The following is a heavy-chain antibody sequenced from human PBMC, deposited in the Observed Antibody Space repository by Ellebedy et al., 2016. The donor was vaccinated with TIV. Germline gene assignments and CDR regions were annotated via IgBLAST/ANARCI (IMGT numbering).Heavy chain of an antibody. Sequence: GGSLRLXXAASGFIVSDNYMNWVRQAPGKGLEWAAVIWYDGSNKYYADSVKGRFTISRDNSKNTLYLEMNSLRAEDTAVYYCVRAPRGQYYFDYWGQGTLVTVSS. CDR3: VRAPRGQYYFDY. V-gene: IGHV3-33*08. CDR1: GFIVSDNY. CDR2: IWYDGSNK. J-gene: IGHJ4*02. D-gene: IGHD5-12*01.